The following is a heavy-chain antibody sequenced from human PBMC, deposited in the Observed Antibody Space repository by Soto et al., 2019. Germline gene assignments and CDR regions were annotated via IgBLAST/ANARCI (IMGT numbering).Heavy chain of an antibody. CDR3: AGTTSHYWYYMDV. CDR1: GDSVSSNSAA. V-gene: IGHV6-1*01. J-gene: IGHJ6*03. Sequence: SQTLSLTCVISGDSVSSNSAAWNWIRQSPSRGLEWLGRTYYRSRWYNDYAVSVRSRITVNPDTSKNQFSLQLTSVTPEDTAVYYCAGTTSHYWYYMDVWGKGTTVTVS. CDR2: TYYRSRWYN. D-gene: IGHD1-7*01.